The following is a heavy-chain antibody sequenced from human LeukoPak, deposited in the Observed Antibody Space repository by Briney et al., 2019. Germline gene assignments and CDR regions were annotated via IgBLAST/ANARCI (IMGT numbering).Heavy chain of an antibody. CDR3: AKVGPILRGGPYFDY. J-gene: IGHJ4*02. CDR1: GYTFTTSP. V-gene: IGHV1-3*01. Sequence: ASVKVSCKASGYTFTTSPIHWLRQAPGQRLEWVGWINGVNSSTRYSQKFQGRVSITKDTTANTVYMELSSLTSEDTAVFYCAKVGPILRGGPYFDYWGQGTLVTVSS. CDR2: INGVNSST. D-gene: IGHD3-10*01.